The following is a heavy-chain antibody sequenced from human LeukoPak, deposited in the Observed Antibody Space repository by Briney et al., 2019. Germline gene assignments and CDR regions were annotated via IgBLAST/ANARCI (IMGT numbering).Heavy chain of an antibody. CDR2: VTGGGDGT. V-gene: IGHV3-23*01. CDR3: GSDPNGDYVGALGY. D-gene: IGHD2-8*01. J-gene: IGHJ4*01. Sequence: GGSLRLSCAASGFSISSYALAWVRQTPGKGLEWVSAVTGGGDGTHYVDSVKGRFTISRDNSRNTIYLQMNSLRVEDTAIYFCGSDPNGDYVGALGYWGRGTLVTVSS. CDR1: GFSISSYA.